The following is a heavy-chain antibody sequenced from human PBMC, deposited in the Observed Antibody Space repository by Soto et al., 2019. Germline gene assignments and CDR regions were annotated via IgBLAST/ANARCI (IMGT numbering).Heavy chain of an antibody. Sequence: QITLKESGPTLLIPAQTLTLTCTFSGFSLTTSGVGVGWIRQPPGTALEWLAFIYWDDDKRYRPSLKSRLSITKDTTKKQVVITMTNMDPMDTATDFWAHRRPWASNWNAWWLDPWGQGTLVTVAS. J-gene: IGHJ5*02. CDR3: AHRRPWASNWNAWWLDP. CDR1: GFSLTTSGVG. CDR2: IYWDDDK. D-gene: IGHD1-1*01. V-gene: IGHV2-5*02.